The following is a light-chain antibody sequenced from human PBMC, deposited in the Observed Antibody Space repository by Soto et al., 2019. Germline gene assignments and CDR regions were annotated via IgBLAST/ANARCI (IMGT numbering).Light chain of an antibody. V-gene: IGKV3-20*01. CDR1: RGVTTTY. CDR2: GAS. J-gene: IGKJ3*01. Sequence: EIVLTQSPATQSLSPGERATLSCRASRGVTTTYLAWYQHKPGQAPRLLIYGASNRATGIPDRFSGSGSETDFTLTISRLEPEDFAVYFCQQYGGSPLFTFGPGTKVDFK. CDR3: QQYGGSPLFT.